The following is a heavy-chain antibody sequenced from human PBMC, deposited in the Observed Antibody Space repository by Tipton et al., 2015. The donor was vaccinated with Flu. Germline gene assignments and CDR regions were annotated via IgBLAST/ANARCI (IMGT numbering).Heavy chain of an antibody. J-gene: IGHJ4*02. CDR2: INHSGST. Sequence: GLVKPSETLSLTCIVSGDSMSSTSYYWGWIRQPPGKGLEWIGEINHSGSTNYNPSLKGRISISGDTSKNQFSLRLPSVTAADTAIYYCARLSFYDVDLKNFYFEDWGQGALVTVSS. CDR3: ARLSFYDVDLKNFYFED. D-gene: IGHD3-10*02. V-gene: IGHV4-39*01. CDR1: GDSMSSTSYY.